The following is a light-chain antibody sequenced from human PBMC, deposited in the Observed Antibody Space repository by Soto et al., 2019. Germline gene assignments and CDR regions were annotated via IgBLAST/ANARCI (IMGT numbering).Light chain of an antibody. CDR3: QQYGRSPPFT. V-gene: IGKV3-20*01. CDR1: QSVSSTY. CDR2: GAS. J-gene: IGKJ2*01. Sequence: EIVLTQSPGTLSLSPGERATLSCRASQSVSSTYIAWYQQNPGRAPRLLIYGASSRATGIPDRFSGSGSGTDFTITISILEPEDFAVYFCQQYGRSPPFTFGQGTKVEIK.